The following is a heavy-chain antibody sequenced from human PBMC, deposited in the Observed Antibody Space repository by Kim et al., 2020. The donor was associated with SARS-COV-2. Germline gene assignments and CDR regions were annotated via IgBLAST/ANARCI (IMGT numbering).Heavy chain of an antibody. D-gene: IGHD5-18*01. V-gene: IGHV3-53*01. CDR3: ARGGTGMADRYFDY. J-gene: IGHJ4*02. Sequence: ADSVKGRLTFTRDNSKNMVYLKMNSLRAEYTAVYYCARGGTGMADRYFDYWGQGTLVTVSS.